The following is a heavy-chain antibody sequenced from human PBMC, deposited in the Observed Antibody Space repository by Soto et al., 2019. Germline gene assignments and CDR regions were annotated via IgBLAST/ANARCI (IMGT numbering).Heavy chain of an antibody. Sequence: SETLSLTCTVSGGSISSYYWSWIRQPPGKGLEWIGYIYYSGSTNYNPSLKSRVTISVDTSKNQFSLKLSSVTAADTAVYYCASGPHGGGNEGYYFDYWGKGTLVTVSS. CDR2: IYYSGST. CDR3: ASGPHGGGNEGYYFDY. CDR1: GGSISSYY. V-gene: IGHV4-59*01. J-gene: IGHJ4*02. D-gene: IGHD2-15*01.